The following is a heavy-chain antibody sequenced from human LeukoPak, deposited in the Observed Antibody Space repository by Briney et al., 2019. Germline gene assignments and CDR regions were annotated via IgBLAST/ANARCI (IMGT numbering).Heavy chain of an antibody. V-gene: IGHV4-4*02. CDR1: GGSISSSNW. CDR2: IYHSGST. Sequence: KPSETLSLTCTVSGGSISSSNWWSWVRQPPGKGLEWIGEIYHSGSTNYNPSLKSRVTISVDKSKNQFSLKLSSVTAADTAVYYCASFPKAGGYAFWDYWGQGTLVTVSS. J-gene: IGHJ4*02. D-gene: IGHD3-3*01. CDR3: ASFPKAGGYAFWDY.